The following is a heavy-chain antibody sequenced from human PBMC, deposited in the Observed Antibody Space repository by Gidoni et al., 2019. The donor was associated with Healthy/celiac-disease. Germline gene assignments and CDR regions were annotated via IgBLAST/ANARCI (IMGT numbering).Heavy chain of an antibody. V-gene: IGHV3-7*01. J-gene: IGHJ4*02. CDR1: GFTFSSYW. Sequence: ELQLVESGGGLVQPGGSLRLSCAASGFTFSSYWMSWVRQAPGKGLEWVANIKQDGSEKYYVDSVKGRFTISRDNTKNSLYLQMNSLRAEDTAVYYCARDIGAGEDLWDYWGQGTLVTVSS. CDR2: IKQDGSEK. CDR3: ARDIGAGEDLWDY. D-gene: IGHD7-27*01.